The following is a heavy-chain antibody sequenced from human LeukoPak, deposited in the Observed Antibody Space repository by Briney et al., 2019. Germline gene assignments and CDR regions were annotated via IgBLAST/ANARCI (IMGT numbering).Heavy chain of an antibody. CDR3: ARVGYDILTGYFRFDP. CDR1: GYTFTSYA. V-gene: IGHV1-3*01. D-gene: IGHD3-9*01. Sequence: GASVKVSCKASGYTFTSYAMHWVRQAPGQRLEWMGWINAGNGNTKYSQKFQGRVTITRDTSASTAYMELSSLRSEDTAVYYCARVGYDILTGYFRFDPWGQEPWSPSPQ. J-gene: IGHJ5*02. CDR2: INAGNGNT.